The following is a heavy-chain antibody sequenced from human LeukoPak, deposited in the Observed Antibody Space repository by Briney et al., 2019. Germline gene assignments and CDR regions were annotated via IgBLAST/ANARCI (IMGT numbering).Heavy chain of an antibody. J-gene: IGHJ3*02. CDR3: ARLEHYYGSGSYYLGAFDI. Sequence: GESLKISCKGSGYSFTSYWITWVRQMPGKGLECMGRIDPSDSYTNYSPSFQGHVTISTDKSISTAYLQWSSLKASDTAIYYCARLEHYYGSGSYYLGAFDIWGQGTMVTVSS. CDR2: IDPSDSYT. V-gene: IGHV5-10-1*01. D-gene: IGHD3-10*01. CDR1: GYSFTSYW.